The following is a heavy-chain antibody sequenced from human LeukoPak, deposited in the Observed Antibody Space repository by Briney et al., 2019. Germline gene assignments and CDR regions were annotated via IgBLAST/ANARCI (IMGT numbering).Heavy chain of an antibody. Sequence: GGSLRLSCAASGLTFRTYGMHWVRQAPGKGLEWVSFIRFDELDRYYADSVKGRFFISRDNSRSTLYLQMNSLRAEDTAVYYCARTHCSDDSCLSPYYYYYLDVWGKGTTVTVFS. J-gene: IGHJ6*03. CDR2: IRFDELDR. V-gene: IGHV3-30*02. CDR3: ARTHCSDDSCLSPYYYYYLDV. D-gene: IGHD2-15*01. CDR1: GLTFRTYG.